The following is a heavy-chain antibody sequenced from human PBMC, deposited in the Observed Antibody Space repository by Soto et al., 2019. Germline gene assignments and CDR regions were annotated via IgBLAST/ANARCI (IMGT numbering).Heavy chain of an antibody. V-gene: IGHV3-30-3*01. CDR3: ARLPYYYDSSGYYTRDAFDI. Sequence: QVQLVESGGGVVQPGRSLRLSCAASGFTFSSYAMHWVRQAPGKGLEWVAVISYDGSNKYYADSVKGRFTISRDNSKNTLYLQMNSLRAEDTAVYYCARLPYYYDSSGYYTRDAFDIWGQGTMVTVSS. CDR1: GFTFSSYA. D-gene: IGHD3-22*01. J-gene: IGHJ3*02. CDR2: ISYDGSNK.